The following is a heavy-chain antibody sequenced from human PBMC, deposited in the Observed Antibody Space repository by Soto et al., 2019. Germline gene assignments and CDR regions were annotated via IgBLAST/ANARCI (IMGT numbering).Heavy chain of an antibody. CDR1: GYTFTSYG. Sequence: QVQLVQSGAEVKKPGASVKVSCKASGYTFTSYGISWVRQAPGQGLEWMGWISAYNGNTNYAQKHQGRVTMTTDKSTSTAYMELRSLRSDDTAVYSCARGCVGYCISTSCYCAFDIWGQGTMVTVSS. CDR2: ISAYNGNT. D-gene: IGHD2-2*01. CDR3: ARGCVGYCISTSCYCAFDI. V-gene: IGHV1-18*01. J-gene: IGHJ3*02.